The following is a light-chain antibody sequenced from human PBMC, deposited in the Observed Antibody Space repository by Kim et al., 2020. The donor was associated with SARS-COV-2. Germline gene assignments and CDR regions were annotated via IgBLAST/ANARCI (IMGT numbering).Light chain of an antibody. CDR2: GAS. J-gene: IGKJ1*01. CDR3: QQYSSWPRT. CDR1: QSVTNQ. V-gene: IGKV3-15*01. Sequence: EIVMTQSPATLSVSPGERATLSCRASQSVTNQLAWYQRRPGQGPRLLIYGASTRATGIPARFSGSGSGAEFTLTISSLQSEDFALYYCQQYSSWPRTFGQGTKVDIK.